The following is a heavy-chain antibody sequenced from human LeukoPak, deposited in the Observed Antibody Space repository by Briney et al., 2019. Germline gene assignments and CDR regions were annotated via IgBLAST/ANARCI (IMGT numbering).Heavy chain of an antibody. Sequence: ASVTVSCKASGHTFVSYGISWVRQAPGQGLEWMGWISGYNGKINYAQKFQGRVTMTTDTSTSTAYLELRSLTSEDTAVYYCARRFCSSVSCYDDDAFDVWGQGTMVTVSS. V-gene: IGHV1-18*01. CDR2: ISGYNGKI. D-gene: IGHD2-2*01. CDR3: ARRFCSSVSCYDDDAFDV. CDR1: GHTFVSYG. J-gene: IGHJ3*01.